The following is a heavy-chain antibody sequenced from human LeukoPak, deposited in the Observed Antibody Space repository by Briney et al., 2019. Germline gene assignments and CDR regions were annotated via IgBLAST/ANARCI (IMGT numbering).Heavy chain of an antibody. D-gene: IGHD1-26*01. V-gene: IGHV3-53*01. J-gene: IGHJ4*02. Sequence: GGSLRLSCAASGFTFSSYAMSWVRQAPGRGLEWVSVIYSGGSTYYTDSVKGRFTISRDNSKNTLHLQMNSLRAEDTAVYYCARDLVGGHFDYWGQGTLVTVSS. CDR3: ARDLVGGHFDY. CDR1: GFTFSSYA. CDR2: IYSGGST.